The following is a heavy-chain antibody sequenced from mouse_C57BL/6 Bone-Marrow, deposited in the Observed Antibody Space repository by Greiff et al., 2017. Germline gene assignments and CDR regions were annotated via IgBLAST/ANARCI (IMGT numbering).Heavy chain of an antibody. CDR2: INPNYGTT. CDR3: AREGNYYGSPYAMDY. CDR1: GYSFTDYN. J-gene: IGHJ4*01. V-gene: IGHV1-39*01. Sequence: EVQGVESGPELVKPGASVKISCKASGYSFTDYNMNWVKQSNGKSLEWIGVINPNYGTTSYNQKFKGKATLTVDPSSSTAYMQLNSLTSEDSAVYYCAREGNYYGSPYAMDYWGQGTSVTVSS. D-gene: IGHD1-1*01.